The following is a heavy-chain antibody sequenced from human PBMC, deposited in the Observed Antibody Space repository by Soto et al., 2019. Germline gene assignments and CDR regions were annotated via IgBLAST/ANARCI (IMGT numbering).Heavy chain of an antibody. V-gene: IGHV4-34*01. J-gene: IGHJ5*02. CDR1: GASLSDNY. CDR3: ARGVVLPPTTPIRGCFDP. Sequence: PSETLSLTCAVYGASLSDNYCNWLRQPPGKGLEWIGEINHSGNTNYNPSLRSRVTISIDTSKNQLSLNLRSVSAADTAIYYCARGVVLPPTTPIRGCFDPWGRGTLVTVSS. CDR2: INHSGNT. D-gene: IGHD2-2*02.